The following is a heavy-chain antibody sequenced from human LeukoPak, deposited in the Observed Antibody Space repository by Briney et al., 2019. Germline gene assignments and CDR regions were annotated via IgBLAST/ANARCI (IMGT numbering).Heavy chain of an antibody. CDR1: GFTFSSYG. V-gene: IGHV3-30*02. CDR2: IRYDGSNK. J-gene: IGHJ4*02. Sequence: GGSLRLSCAASGFTFSSYGMHWVRQAPGKGLEWVAFIRYDGSNKYYADSVKGRFTISRDNSKNTLYLQMNSLRAEDTAVYYCAKEVITMIVVVDYWGQGTLVTVSS. D-gene: IGHD3-22*01. CDR3: AKEVITMIVVVDY.